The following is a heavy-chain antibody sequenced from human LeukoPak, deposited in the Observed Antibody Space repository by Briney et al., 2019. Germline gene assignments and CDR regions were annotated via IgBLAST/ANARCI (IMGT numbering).Heavy chain of an antibody. J-gene: IGHJ6*04. Sequence: ASVKVSCKASGGTFSSYAISWVRQAPGQGLEWMGGIIPIFGTANYAQKSQGRVTITADESTSTAYMELSSLRSEDTAVYYCACAGYSGSWFYYGMDVWGKGTTVTVSS. CDR2: IIPIFGTA. V-gene: IGHV1-69*01. CDR1: GGTFSSYA. D-gene: IGHD6-13*01. CDR3: ACAGYSGSWFYYGMDV.